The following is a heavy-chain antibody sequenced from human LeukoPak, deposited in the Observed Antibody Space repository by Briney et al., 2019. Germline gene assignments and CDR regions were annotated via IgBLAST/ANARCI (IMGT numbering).Heavy chain of an antibody. CDR2: ISSSSSTI. CDR3: ARDRGNYYDSSGYDY. Sequence: GGSLRLSCAASGFTFSSYAMNWVRQAPGKGLEWVSLISSSSSTIYYADSVKGRFTISRDNAKNSLYLQMNSLRAEDTAVYYCARDRGNYYDSSGYDYWGQGTLVTVSS. CDR1: GFTFSSYA. V-gene: IGHV3-48*04. J-gene: IGHJ4*02. D-gene: IGHD3-22*01.